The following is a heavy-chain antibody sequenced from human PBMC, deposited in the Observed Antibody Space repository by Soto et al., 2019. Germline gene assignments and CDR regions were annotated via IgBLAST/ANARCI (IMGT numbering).Heavy chain of an antibody. D-gene: IGHD3-10*01. Sequence: EVQLLESGGDLVQPGGSLRLSCAASGFTFSSSAMSWVRQAPGKGLEWVSAISASGGSTYYADSVKGRFTVSRDNSRNTLYLHMNSLKAEDTAVYYCAKRADSGSCYDYWGQGTLVTVSS. CDR1: GFTFSSSA. CDR2: ISASGGST. J-gene: IGHJ4*02. V-gene: IGHV3-23*01. CDR3: AKRADSGSCYDY.